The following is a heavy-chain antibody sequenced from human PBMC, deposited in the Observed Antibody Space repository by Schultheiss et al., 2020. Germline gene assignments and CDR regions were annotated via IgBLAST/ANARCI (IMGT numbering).Heavy chain of an antibody. Sequence: TLSLTCTVSGGSISSGGYYWSWIRQHPGKALEWLARIDWDDDKYYSTSLKTRLTISKDTSKNQVVLTMTNMDPVDTATYYCARTTGTRYYYYGMDVWGKGTTVTVSS. D-gene: IGHD4-17*01. CDR3: ARTTGTRYYYYGMDV. CDR2: IDWDDDK. CDR1: GGSISSGGYY. J-gene: IGHJ6*04. V-gene: IGHV2-70*11.